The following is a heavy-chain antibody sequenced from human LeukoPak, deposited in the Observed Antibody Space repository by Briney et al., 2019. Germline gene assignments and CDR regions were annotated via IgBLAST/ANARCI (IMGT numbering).Heavy chain of an antibody. J-gene: IGHJ5*02. CDR3: ARHYYDSSATGFDP. Sequence: PSETLSLTCTVSGGSITSYYWSWIRQPPGKGLEWIGYLFHSGTRRYNPSLKSRVTISVDTSKNQFSLKLSSVTAADTAVYYCARHYYDSSATGFDPWGQGTLVTVSS. V-gene: IGHV4-59*01. CDR2: LFHSGTR. CDR1: GGSITSYY. D-gene: IGHD3-22*01.